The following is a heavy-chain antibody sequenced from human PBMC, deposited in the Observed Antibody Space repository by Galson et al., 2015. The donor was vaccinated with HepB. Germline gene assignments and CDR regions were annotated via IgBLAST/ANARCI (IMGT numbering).Heavy chain of an antibody. CDR1: GYTLTELS. Sequence: SVKVSCKVSGYTLTELSMHWVRQAPGKGLEWMGGFDPEDGETIYAQKFQGRVTMTEDTSTDTAYMELSSLRSEDTAVYYCATRRWGGSYSDYWGQGTLVTVSS. V-gene: IGHV1-24*01. D-gene: IGHD1-26*01. J-gene: IGHJ4*02. CDR3: ATRRWGGSYSDY. CDR2: FDPEDGET.